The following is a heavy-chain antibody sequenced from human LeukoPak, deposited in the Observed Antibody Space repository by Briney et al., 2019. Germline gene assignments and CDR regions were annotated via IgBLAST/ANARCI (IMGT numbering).Heavy chain of an antibody. V-gene: IGHV3-23*01. CDR3: AKDPGYQVVHCFDY. CDR1: GFTFSSYS. D-gene: IGHD2-2*01. J-gene: IGHJ4*02. Sequence: GGSLRLSCAASGFTFSSYSMSWVRQAPRKGLEWVSGISGSGGSTDYADSVKGRFTISRDNSKNTLYLQMSSLRVEDTAVYYCAKDPGYQVVHCFDYWRQGTLVTVSS. CDR2: ISGSGGST.